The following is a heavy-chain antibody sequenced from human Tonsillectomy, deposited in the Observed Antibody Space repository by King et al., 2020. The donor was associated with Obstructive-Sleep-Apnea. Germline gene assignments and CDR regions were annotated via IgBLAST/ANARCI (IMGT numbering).Heavy chain of an antibody. Sequence: QLQESGPGLVKPSETLSLTCTVSGGSISSTSYYWAWIRQPPGKGLEWMGTIYYTGRTYYNPSLTNRVTIPVDTSKNQFSLKWRAVTAADTAVYYCASELHTAVPTAKNGFDIWGQGTMVTVSS. CDR1: GGSISSTSYY. D-gene: IGHD2-2*01. CDR3: ASELHTAVPTAKNGFDI. V-gene: IGHV4-39*07. J-gene: IGHJ3*02. CDR2: IYYTGRT.